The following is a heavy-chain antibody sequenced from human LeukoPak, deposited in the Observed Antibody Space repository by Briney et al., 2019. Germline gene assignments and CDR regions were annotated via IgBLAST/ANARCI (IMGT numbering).Heavy chain of an antibody. V-gene: IGHV3-33*08. CDR3: ARDLWRKGYSYGLDY. D-gene: IGHD5-18*01. CDR1: GFTFSSYA. J-gene: IGHJ4*02. CDR2: IWYDGSNK. Sequence: PGGSLRLSCAASGFTFSSYAMHWVRQAPGKGLEWVAVIWYDGSNKYYADSVKGRFTISRDNSKNTLYLQMNSLRAEDTAVYYCARDLWRKGYSYGLDYWGQGTLVTVSS.